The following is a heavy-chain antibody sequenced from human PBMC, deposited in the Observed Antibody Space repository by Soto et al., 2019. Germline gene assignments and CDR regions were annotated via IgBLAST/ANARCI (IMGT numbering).Heavy chain of an antibody. J-gene: IGHJ4*02. V-gene: IGHV4-39*01. CDR3: ASVAYCSSTSCYYFDH. CDR1: GGSISSSSYY. D-gene: IGHD2-2*01. CDR2: IYYSGST. Sequence: SETLSLTCTVSGGSISSSSYYWDWIRQPPGKGLEWIGSIYYSGSTYYNPSLKSRVTISVDTSKNQFSLKLSSVTAADTAVYYCASVAYCSSTSCYYFDHWGQGALVTVSS.